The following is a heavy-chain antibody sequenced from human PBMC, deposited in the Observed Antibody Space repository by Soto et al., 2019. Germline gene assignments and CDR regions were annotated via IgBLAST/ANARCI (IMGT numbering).Heavy chain of an antibody. V-gene: IGHV1-69*01. Sequence: QVQLVQSGAEVKKPGSSGKVSCKAYGGTFSSYAISWVRQAPGQGLEWMGGISPIFGTANYAQKLQGRVTIAADEPTSEAYMELSSLRSEDTAVYYCARGDTIVGVDRGGWFDPWGHGSLVTVCS. CDR2: ISPIFGTA. J-gene: IGHJ5*02. CDR1: GGTFSSYA. CDR3: ARGDTIVGVDRGGWFDP. D-gene: IGHD3-3*01.